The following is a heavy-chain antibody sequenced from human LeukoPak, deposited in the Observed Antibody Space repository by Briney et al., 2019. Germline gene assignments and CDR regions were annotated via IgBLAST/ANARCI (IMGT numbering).Heavy chain of an antibody. J-gene: IGHJ5*02. CDR3: ARDSPWYSSGWYDP. Sequence: PSEPLSLTCAVYGRSFSGYYWSWLRQPTGRGLEWIGEVDHSGNTIYNPSVKTRVTISLDTSKTQFSLKLTSVTAADTAVYYCARDSPWYSSGWYDPFGQGTLVTVTS. D-gene: IGHD6-19*01. CDR2: VDHSGNT. V-gene: IGHV4-34*01. CDR1: GRSFSGYY.